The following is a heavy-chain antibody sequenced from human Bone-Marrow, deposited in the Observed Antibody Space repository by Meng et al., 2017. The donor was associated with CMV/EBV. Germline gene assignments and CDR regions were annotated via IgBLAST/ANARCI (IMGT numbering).Heavy chain of an antibody. CDR2: ISAYNGNT. D-gene: IGHD2-15*01. J-gene: IGHJ4*02. V-gene: IGHV1-18*01. Sequence: ASVKVSCKASGYTFTSYGISWVRQAPGQGLEWMGWISAYNGNTNYAQKLQGRVTMTTDTSTSSAYTELRSLRCADTAVYYCARGKTYCSGGSCYLIQVDYWGQGTLVTVSS. CDR1: GYTFTSYG. CDR3: ARGKTYCSGGSCYLIQVDY.